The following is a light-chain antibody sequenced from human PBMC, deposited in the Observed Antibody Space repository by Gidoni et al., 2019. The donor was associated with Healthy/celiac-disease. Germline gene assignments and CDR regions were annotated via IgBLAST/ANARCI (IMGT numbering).Light chain of an antibody. V-gene: IGKV3-15*01. Sequence: ELVMTQSPATLSVSPGERATLSCSASQSVSSNLAWYQQKSGQAPRLLIYGASTSATGIPARFSGSGSGTEFTLTISSRQSEDFAVYYCQQYNNWTPLTFGGGTKVEIK. CDR3: QQYNNWTPLT. J-gene: IGKJ4*01. CDR2: GAS. CDR1: QSVSSN.